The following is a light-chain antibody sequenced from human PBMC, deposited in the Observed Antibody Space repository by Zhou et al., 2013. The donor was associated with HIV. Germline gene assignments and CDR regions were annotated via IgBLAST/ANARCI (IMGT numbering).Light chain of an antibody. CDR2: GAS. J-gene: IGKJ4*01. Sequence: AIQLTQSPTSLAAYTGDRVTITCRASQNVTSSLTWYQQKPGKTPDVLIYGASTLQSGVPSRFSGSGSGTVFTLTISCLQSEDFATYYCQQYYSYPPLTFGGGTKVEIK. CDR3: QQYYSYPPLT. V-gene: IGKV1-8*01. CDR1: QNVTSS.